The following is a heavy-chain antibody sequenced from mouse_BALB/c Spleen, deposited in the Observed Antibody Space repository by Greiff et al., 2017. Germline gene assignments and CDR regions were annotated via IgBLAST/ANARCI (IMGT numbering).Heavy chain of an antibody. CDR3: ARQGYDYDGFAY. Sequence: EVQGVESGGGLVKPGGSLKLSCAASGFTFSSYAMSWVRQTPEKRLEWVATISSGGSYTYYPDSVKGRFTISRDNAKNTLYLQMSSLRSEDTAMYYCARQGYDYDGFAYWGQGTLVTVSA. V-gene: IGHV5-9-3*01. CDR1: GFTFSSYA. D-gene: IGHD2-4*01. CDR2: ISSGGSYT. J-gene: IGHJ3*01.